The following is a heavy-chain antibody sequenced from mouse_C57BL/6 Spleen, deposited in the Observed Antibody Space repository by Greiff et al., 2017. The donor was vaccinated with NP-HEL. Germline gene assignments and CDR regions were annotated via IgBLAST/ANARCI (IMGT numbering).Heavy chain of an antibody. V-gene: IGHV5-9*01. D-gene: IGHD1-2*01. J-gene: IGHJ2*01. CDR1: GFTFSSYT. CDR3: ARRPLRAYFDY. CDR2: ISGGGGNT. Sequence: EVQRVESGGGLVKPGGSLKLSCAASGFTFSSYTMSWVRQTPEKRLEWVATISGGGGNTYYPDSVKGRFTISRDNAKNTLYLQMSSLRSEDTALYYCARRPLRAYFDYWGQGTTLTVSS.